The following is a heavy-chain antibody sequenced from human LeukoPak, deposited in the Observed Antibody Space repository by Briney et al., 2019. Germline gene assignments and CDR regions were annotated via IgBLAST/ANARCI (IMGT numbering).Heavy chain of an antibody. Sequence: SETLSLTCAVYGGSFSGYYWNWIRQPPGKGLEWIGEINHSGSTNYNPSLKSRVTISVDTSKNQFSLKLSSVTAADTAVYYCARQTENRIAAASFDYWGQGTLVTVSS. V-gene: IGHV4-34*01. J-gene: IGHJ4*02. CDR1: GGSFSGYY. CDR3: ARQTENRIAAASFDY. CDR2: INHSGST. D-gene: IGHD6-13*01.